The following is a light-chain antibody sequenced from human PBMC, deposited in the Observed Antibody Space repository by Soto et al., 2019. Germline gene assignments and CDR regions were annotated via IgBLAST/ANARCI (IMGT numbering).Light chain of an antibody. CDR2: DAS. Sequence: EVVVTQSPTTLSVSPAERATLCWRVSESVGRHLAWYHQKPGQAPRLLIYDASKRATGIPARFSGSGSGTDFTLTISSLVPEDFAIYYCQQRSNLPPIPFGQGTRLAI. J-gene: IGKJ5*01. CDR1: ESVGRH. CDR3: QQRSNLPPIP. V-gene: IGKV3-11*01.